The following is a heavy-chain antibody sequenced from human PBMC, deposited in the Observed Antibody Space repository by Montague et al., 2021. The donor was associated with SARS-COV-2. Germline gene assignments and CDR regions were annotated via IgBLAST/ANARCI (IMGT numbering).Heavy chain of an antibody. Sequence: TLSLTSTVSGGSISSGSYYWSWIRQPPGKGLEWIGRIYTSGTTDYSFSLKSRVTISVDTSKNQFSLKLTSVTAADTAVYYCARTHSGSWAHLDSWGQGSLVTVSS. V-gene: IGHV4-61*02. CDR1: GGSISSGSYY. D-gene: IGHD5-12*01. CDR3: ARTHSGSWAHLDS. CDR2: IYTSGTT. J-gene: IGHJ4*02.